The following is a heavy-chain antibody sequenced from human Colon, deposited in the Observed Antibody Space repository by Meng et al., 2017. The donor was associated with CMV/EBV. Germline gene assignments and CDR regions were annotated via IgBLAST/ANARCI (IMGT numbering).Heavy chain of an antibody. CDR1: GFTFRRYE. CDR3: VRDDGGTSSWLYFHYGMDV. J-gene: IGHJ6*02. D-gene: IGHD6-13*01. Sequence: GESLKISCAASGFTFRRYEMNWVRQAPGKGLEWISYISSRGDTIYYADSVKGRFTISRDNANNSLLLQMQSLRADDTATYYCVRDDGGTSSWLYFHYGMDVWGRGTAVTVSS. CDR2: ISSRGDTI. V-gene: IGHV3-48*03.